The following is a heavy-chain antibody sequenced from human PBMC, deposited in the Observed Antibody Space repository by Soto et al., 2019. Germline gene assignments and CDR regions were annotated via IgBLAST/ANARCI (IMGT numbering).Heavy chain of an antibody. D-gene: IGHD2-2*01. V-gene: IGHV1-69*13. CDR2: IIPIFGTA. CDR1: GGTFSSYA. J-gene: IGHJ6*02. Sequence: GASVKVSCKASGGTFSSYAISWVRQAPGQGLEWMGGIIPIFGTANYAQKFQGRVTITADESTSTAYMELGRLRFEYTAVYYCSRSVSFRYQLRERGIDVWGQGTTVTVSS. CDR3: SRSVSFRYQLRERGIDV.